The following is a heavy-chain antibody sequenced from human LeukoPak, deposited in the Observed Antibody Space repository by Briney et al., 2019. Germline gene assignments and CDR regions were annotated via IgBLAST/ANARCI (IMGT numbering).Heavy chain of an antibody. CDR1: GYTFTNNY. CDR3: ARDQEGFDY. Sequence: ASVKVSCKASGYTFTNNYLHWLRQAPGQGLEWMGMIYPRDGSTSYAQNFQGRVTVTRDTSTTTVHMELRGLRSEDTAVYYCARDQEGFDYWGQGTVVTVSS. CDR2: IYPRDGST. V-gene: IGHV1-46*01. J-gene: IGHJ4*02.